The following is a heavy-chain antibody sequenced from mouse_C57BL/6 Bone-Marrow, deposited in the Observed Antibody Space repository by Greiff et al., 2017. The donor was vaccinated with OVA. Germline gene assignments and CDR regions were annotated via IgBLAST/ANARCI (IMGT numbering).Heavy chain of an antibody. J-gene: IGHJ4*01. D-gene: IGHD2-4*01. CDR3: VYYDYERGAMDY. V-gene: IGHV1-61*01. CDR2: IYPSDSET. Sequence: QVQLQQPGAELVRPGSSVKLSCKASGYTFTSYWMDWVKQRPGQGLEWIGNIYPSDSETHYNQKFKDKATLTVDKSSSTAYMQRSSLTSEDSAVYYCVYYDYERGAMDYWGQGTSVTVSS. CDR1: GYTFTSYW.